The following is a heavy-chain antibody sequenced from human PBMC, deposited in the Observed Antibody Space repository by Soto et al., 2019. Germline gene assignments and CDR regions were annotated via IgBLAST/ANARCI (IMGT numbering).Heavy chain of an antibody. CDR3: AKDREQLVRRDYFDY. CDR2: ISGSGGST. J-gene: IGHJ4*02. CDR1: GFTFSSYA. D-gene: IGHD6-6*01. V-gene: IGHV3-23*01. Sequence: GGSLRLSCAASGFTFSSYAMSWVRQAPGKGLEWVSAISGSGGSTYYADSVKGRFTISRDNSKNTLYLQMNSLRAEGTAVYYCAKDREQLVRRDYFDYWGQGTLVTVSS.